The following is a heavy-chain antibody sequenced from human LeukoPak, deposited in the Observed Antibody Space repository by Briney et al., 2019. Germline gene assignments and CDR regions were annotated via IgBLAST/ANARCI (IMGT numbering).Heavy chain of an antibody. CDR1: GFTFSDYY. D-gene: IGHD3-3*01. CDR3: ARAGITIFGVVTPYYYYYYMDV. CDR2: ISSSGSTI. J-gene: IGHJ6*03. V-gene: IGHV3-11*04. Sequence: NPGGSLRLSCAASGFTFSDYYMSWIRQAPGKGLEWVSYISSSGSTIYYADSVKGRFTISRDNAKNSLYLQMNSLRAEDTAVYYCARAGITIFGVVTPYYYYYYMDVWGKGTTVTVSS.